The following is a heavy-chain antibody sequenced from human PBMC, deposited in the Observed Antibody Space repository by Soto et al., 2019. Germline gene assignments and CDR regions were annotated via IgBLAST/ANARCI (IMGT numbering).Heavy chain of an antibody. D-gene: IGHD7-27*01. CDR2: INHSGST. J-gene: IGHJ4*02. CDR3: AIRPPANWGYY. V-gene: IGHV4-34*01. Sequence: SETLSLTCAVYGGSFSGYYWSWIRQPPGKGLEWIGEINHSGSTNYNPSLKSRVTISVDTSKNQFSLKLSSVTAADTAVYYCAIRPPANWGYYWGQGTLVTVSS. CDR1: GGSFSGYY.